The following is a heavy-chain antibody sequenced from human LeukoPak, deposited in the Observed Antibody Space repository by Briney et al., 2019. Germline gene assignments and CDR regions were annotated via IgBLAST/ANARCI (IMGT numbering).Heavy chain of an antibody. CDR1: GFTFSSYG. CDR3: AKGRQYYDFWSGFPDP. Sequence: QPGGSLRLSCAASGFTFSSYGMHWVRQAPGKGLEWVAFIRYDGSNKYYADSVNGRFTISRDNSKNTLYLQMNSLRAEDTAVYYCAKGRQYYDFWSGFPDPWGQGTLVTVSS. CDR2: IRYDGSNK. D-gene: IGHD3-3*01. V-gene: IGHV3-30*02. J-gene: IGHJ5*02.